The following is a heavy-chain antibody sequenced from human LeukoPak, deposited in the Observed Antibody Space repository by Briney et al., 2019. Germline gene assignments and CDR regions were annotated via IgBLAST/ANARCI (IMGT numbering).Heavy chain of an antibody. Sequence: SVKVSCKASGGTFSSYTISWVRQAPGQGLEWMGRIIPILGIASYAQKFQGRVTITADKSTSTAYMELSSLRSEDTAVYYCARVVPLYCSSTSCVDYWGQGTLVTVSS. CDR1: GGTFSSYT. CDR2: IIPILGIA. J-gene: IGHJ4*02. V-gene: IGHV1-69*02. CDR3: ARVVPLYCSSTSCVDY. D-gene: IGHD2-2*01.